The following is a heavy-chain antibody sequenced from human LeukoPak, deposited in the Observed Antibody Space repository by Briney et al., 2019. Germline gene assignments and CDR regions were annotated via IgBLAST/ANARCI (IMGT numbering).Heavy chain of an antibody. V-gene: IGHV1-69*04. Sequence: SVKVSRKASGGTFSSYAISWVRQAPGQGLEWMGRIIPILGIANYAQKFQGRVTITADKSTSTAYMELSSLRSEDTAVYYCARAISDYYDSSGYYIDDYWGQGTLVTVSS. J-gene: IGHJ4*02. CDR1: GGTFSSYA. CDR2: IIPILGIA. D-gene: IGHD3-22*01. CDR3: ARAISDYYDSSGYYIDDY.